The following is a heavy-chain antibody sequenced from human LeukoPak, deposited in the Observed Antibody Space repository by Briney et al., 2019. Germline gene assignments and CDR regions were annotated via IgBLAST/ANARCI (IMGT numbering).Heavy chain of an antibody. V-gene: IGHV3-23*01. J-gene: IGHJ4*02. Sequence: GGSLRLSCAASGFTFSSYAMSWVRQAPGKGLEWVSAISGSGGSTYYADSVKGRFTIFRDDSKNTLYLQMNSLRAEDTAVYYCAKDRGGYQPHLSSPNFDYWGQGTLVTVSS. D-gene: IGHD2-2*01. CDR2: ISGSGGST. CDR1: GFTFSSYA. CDR3: AKDRGGYQPHLSSPNFDY.